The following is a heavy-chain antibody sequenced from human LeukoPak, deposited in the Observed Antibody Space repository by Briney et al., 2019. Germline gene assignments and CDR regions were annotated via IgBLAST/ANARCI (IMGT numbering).Heavy chain of an antibody. V-gene: IGHV3-30*03. CDR3: ARVDYGDYDYYFDY. Sequence: GGSLRLSCEASGFIFSSYGFHWVRQAPGKGLEWVTLISYDRRNQYYGQSVKGRFTISRDNAKNSLYLQMNSLRAEDTAVYYCARVDYGDYDYYFDYWGQGTLVTVSS. J-gene: IGHJ4*02. CDR1: GFIFSSYG. CDR2: ISYDRRNQ. D-gene: IGHD4-17*01.